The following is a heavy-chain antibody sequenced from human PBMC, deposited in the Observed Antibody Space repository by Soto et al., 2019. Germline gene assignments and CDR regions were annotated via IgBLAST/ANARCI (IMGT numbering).Heavy chain of an antibody. CDR1: GGSISSYY. CDR2: IYYSGST. D-gene: IGHD1-1*01. Sequence: SETLSLTCTVSGGSISSYYWSWIRQPPGKGLEWIGHIYYSGSTNYNPSLKSRVTISVDTSKNQFSLKLSSLTAADTAVYYCARHWERFDYWGQGTQVTVSS. CDR3: ARHWERFDY. J-gene: IGHJ4*02. V-gene: IGHV4-59*08.